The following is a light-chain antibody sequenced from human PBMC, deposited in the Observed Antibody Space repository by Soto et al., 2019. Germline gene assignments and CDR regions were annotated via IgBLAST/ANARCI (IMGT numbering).Light chain of an antibody. Sequence: DIQMTQSPSFLSASVGDRVTITCRASQTISTYLNWYQQKRGQAPNLLIYAASTLQTGVPSRFSGSGSGTDLTLTISSLQPEDFATYYCQQSYSTPSYTFGQGTNLEIK. CDR2: AAS. V-gene: IGKV1-39*01. CDR1: QTISTY. J-gene: IGKJ2*01. CDR3: QQSYSTPSYT.